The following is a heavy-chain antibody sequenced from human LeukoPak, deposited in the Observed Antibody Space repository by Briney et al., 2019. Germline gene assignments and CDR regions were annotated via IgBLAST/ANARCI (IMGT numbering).Heavy chain of an antibody. J-gene: IGHJ4*02. D-gene: IGHD3-10*01. Sequence: GESLKISFKGSGYRFTSYWIGWVRQMPGKGLEWMGIIYPGDSDTRYSPSFQGQVTISADKSISTAYLQWSSLKASDTAMCYCARYYYGSGSYPTFDYWGQGTLVTVSS. CDR3: ARYYYGSGSYPTFDY. CDR2: IYPGDSDT. CDR1: GYRFTSYW. V-gene: IGHV5-51*01.